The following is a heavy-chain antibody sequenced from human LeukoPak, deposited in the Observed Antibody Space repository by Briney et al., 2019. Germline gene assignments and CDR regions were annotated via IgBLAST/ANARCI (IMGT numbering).Heavy chain of an antibody. CDR1: GGTFSSYA. CDR3: ARTEENGVDFDY. Sequence: SSVKVSCKASGGTFSSYAISWVRQAPGQGLEWMGGIIPIFGTANYAQKFQGRVTITTDESTSTAYMELSSLRSDDTAVYYCARTEENGVDFDYWGQGTLVTVSS. J-gene: IGHJ4*02. V-gene: IGHV1-69*05. D-gene: IGHD4-17*01. CDR2: IIPIFGTA.